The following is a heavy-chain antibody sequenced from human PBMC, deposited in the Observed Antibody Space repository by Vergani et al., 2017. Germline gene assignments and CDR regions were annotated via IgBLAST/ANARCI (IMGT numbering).Heavy chain of an antibody. CDR3: ARETVVTSWDGYRFHYMDV. J-gene: IGHJ6*03. Sequence: QVQLVESGGGLVKPGGSLRLSCAASGFTFSDYYMSWIRQPPGKGLEWIATVFHSGSAYYNPSLRRRVTISVETSKNQFSQRLTSVTAEDTAVYYCARETVVTSWDGYRFHYMDVWSKGTTVTVSS. CDR1: GFTFSDYY. D-gene: IGHD3-16*02. V-gene: IGHV4-38-2*02. CDR2: VFHSGSA.